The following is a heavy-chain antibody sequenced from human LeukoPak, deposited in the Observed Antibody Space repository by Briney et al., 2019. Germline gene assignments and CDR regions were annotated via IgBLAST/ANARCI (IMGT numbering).Heavy chain of an antibody. Sequence: SETLSLTCTVSGGSISSYYWSWIRQPPGKGLEWIGYIYHSGSTNYNPSLKSRVTISVDTSKNQFSLKLSSVTAADTAVYYCARESEKGGYSGYDYSGYFDLWGRGTLVTVSS. CDR3: ARESEKGGYSGYDYSGYFDL. J-gene: IGHJ2*01. V-gene: IGHV4-59*01. CDR2: IYHSGST. D-gene: IGHD5-12*01. CDR1: GGSISSYY.